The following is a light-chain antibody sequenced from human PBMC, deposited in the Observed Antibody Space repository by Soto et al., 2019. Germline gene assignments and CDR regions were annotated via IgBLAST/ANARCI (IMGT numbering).Light chain of an antibody. CDR3: QSYDSSNHVV. CDR1: SGSIASNY. Sequence: NFLLTQPHSVSESPGKTVTISCIRRSGSIASNYVQWYQQRPGSSPTTVIYEDNQRPSGVPDRFSGSIDSSSNSASLTISGLKTEDEVDYYCQSYDSSNHVVFGGGTKLTVL. J-gene: IGLJ2*01. V-gene: IGLV6-57*01. CDR2: EDN.